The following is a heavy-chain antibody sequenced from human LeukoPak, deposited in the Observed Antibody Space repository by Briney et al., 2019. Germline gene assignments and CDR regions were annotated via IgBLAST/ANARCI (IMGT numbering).Heavy chain of an antibody. CDR3: AKDFDSSGYYSYYFDY. J-gene: IGHJ4*02. CDR2: ISWNSGSI. Sequence: GGSLRLSCAASGFTFDDYAMHWVRQAPGKGLEWVSGISWNSGSIGYADSVKGRFTISRDNAKNSLYLQMNSLRAEDTALYYYAKDFDSSGYYSYYFDYWGQGTLVTVSS. D-gene: IGHD3-22*01. V-gene: IGHV3-9*01. CDR1: GFTFDDYA.